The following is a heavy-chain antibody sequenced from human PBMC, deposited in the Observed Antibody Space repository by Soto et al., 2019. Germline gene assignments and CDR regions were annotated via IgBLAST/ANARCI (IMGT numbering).Heavy chain of an antibody. Sequence: ASVKVSCKASGYTFTSYYMHWVRQAPGQGLEWMGMINPSGSSTTYAQKFQDRVTMTRDTSTSTVYMELRSLRSEDTAVYYFGLTPPEYTRGVAYYYYYMDVWGKGTTVTVSS. J-gene: IGHJ6*03. CDR2: INPSGSST. CDR3: GLTPPEYTRGVAYYYYYMDV. V-gene: IGHV1-46*01. D-gene: IGHD3-9*01. CDR1: GYTFTSYY.